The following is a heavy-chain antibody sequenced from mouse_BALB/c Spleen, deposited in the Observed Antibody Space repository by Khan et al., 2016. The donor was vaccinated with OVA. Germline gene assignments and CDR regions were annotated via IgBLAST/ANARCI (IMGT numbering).Heavy chain of an antibody. D-gene: IGHD2-10*01. CDR3: ARQPYYHYNIMDY. CDR1: GFSLTNYG. J-gene: IGHJ4*01. CDR2: IWRDGST. V-gene: IGHV2-6-1*01. Sequence: VELVESGPGLVAPSQSLSITCTISGFSLTNYGIHWVRQPPGKGLEWLVVIWRDGSTTYNSAFKSRLTISKDNSKSQVFLKMNSLQTDDTGMYFCARQPYYHYNIMDYWGQGTSVTVSS.